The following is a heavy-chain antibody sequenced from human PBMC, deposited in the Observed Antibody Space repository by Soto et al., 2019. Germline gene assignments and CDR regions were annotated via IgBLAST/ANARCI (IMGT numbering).Heavy chain of an antibody. CDR1: GFTFSSYG. CDR3: AVGYCSGGSCLERRHSIGSHGMDV. J-gene: IGHJ6*02. CDR2: IWYDGSNK. V-gene: IGHV3-33*01. Sequence: GGSLRLSCAASGFTFSSYGMHWVRQAPGKGLEWVAVIWYDGSNKYYADSVKGRFTISRDNSKNTLYLQMNSLRAEDTAVYYCAVGYCSGGSCLERRHSIGSHGMDVWGQGTTVTVSS. D-gene: IGHD2-15*01.